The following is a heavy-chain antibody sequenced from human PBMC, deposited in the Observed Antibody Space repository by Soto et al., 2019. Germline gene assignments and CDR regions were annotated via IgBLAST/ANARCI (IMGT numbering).Heavy chain of an antibody. CDR2: IRAYNGNT. CDR3: ARNGDSREDNCDY. V-gene: IGHV1-18*01. Sequence: QVQLVQSGAEVKKPGASVKVSCKASGYSFISYGISWVRQAPGQGLEWMGWIRAYNGNTNYAQKLQGRVTMTTDTSTNTAYMELRRLRSDVTAVYYCARNGDSREDNCDYWGQGTRVTVSS. J-gene: IGHJ4*02. D-gene: IGHD4-17*01. CDR1: GYSFISYG.